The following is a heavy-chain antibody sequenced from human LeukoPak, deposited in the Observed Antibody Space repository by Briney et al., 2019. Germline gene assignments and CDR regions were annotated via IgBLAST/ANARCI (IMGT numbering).Heavy chain of an antibody. V-gene: IGHV3-21*01. Sequence: PGGSLRLSCAASRFTFSRYSMKWLRQAPGKGLEWVSSISSRSSYIYYADSVKGRFTMSRDNAKNSLYLQVNSLRAEDTAVYYCARGSRLGVVERGVFDIWGQGTMDTVSS. CDR1: RFTFSRYS. D-gene: IGHD3-3*01. J-gene: IGHJ3*02. CDR2: ISSRSSYI. CDR3: ARGSRLGVVERGVFDI.